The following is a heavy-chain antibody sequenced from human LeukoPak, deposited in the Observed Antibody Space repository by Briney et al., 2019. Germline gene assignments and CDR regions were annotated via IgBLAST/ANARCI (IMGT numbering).Heavy chain of an antibody. J-gene: IGHJ6*04. Sequence: GGSLRLSCAATGFTFSSYGMHWVRQAPGKGLEWVAFVRYDGSNIYYADSVKGRFTISRDNSKTTLYLQMNSLRVEDTAVYYCARVPGDVWGKGTTVTVSS. CDR1: GFTFSSYG. CDR3: ARVPGDV. D-gene: IGHD3-10*01. V-gene: IGHV3-30*02. CDR2: VRYDGSNI.